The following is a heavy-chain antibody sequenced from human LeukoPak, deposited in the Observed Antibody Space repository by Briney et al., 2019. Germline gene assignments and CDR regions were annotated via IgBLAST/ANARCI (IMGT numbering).Heavy chain of an antibody. CDR3: ARDFGASWGSYVEYFQH. CDR1: GYTFTSYY. Sequence: ASVKVSCKASGYTFTSYYMHWVRHAPGQGLEWMGIINPSGGSTSYAQKFQGRVTMTRDTSTSTVYMELSSLRSEDTAVYCCARDFGASWGSYVEYFQHWGQGTLVTVSS. J-gene: IGHJ1*01. V-gene: IGHV1-46*03. CDR2: INPSGGST. D-gene: IGHD1-26*01.